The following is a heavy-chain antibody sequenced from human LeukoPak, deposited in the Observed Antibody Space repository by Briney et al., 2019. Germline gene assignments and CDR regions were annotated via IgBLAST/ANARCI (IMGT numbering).Heavy chain of an antibody. CDR1: GYTFTDYY. CDR3: ATDRGSGGAFDI. V-gene: IGHV1-69-2*01. D-gene: IGHD3-10*01. Sequence: ASVKISCKVSGYTFTDYYMHWVPQAPGKGLEWMGLVDPEDGETIYAEKFQGRVTITADTSTDTAYMELSSLRSEDTAVYYCATDRGSGGAFDIWGQGTMVTVSS. J-gene: IGHJ3*02. CDR2: VDPEDGET.